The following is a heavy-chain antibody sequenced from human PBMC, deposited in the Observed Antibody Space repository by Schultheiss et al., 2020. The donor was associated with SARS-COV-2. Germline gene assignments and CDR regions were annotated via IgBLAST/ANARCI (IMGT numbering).Heavy chain of an antibody. J-gene: IGHJ6*03. CDR3: ARDVLAEVCSSTSCQYYYYMDV. CDR2: INPNSGGT. CDR1: GGTFSSYA. V-gene: IGHV1-69*10. D-gene: IGHD2-2*01. Sequence: SVKVSCKASGGTFSSYAISWVRQAPGQGLEWMGWINPNSGGTNYAQKFQGRVTITRDTSASTAYMELSSLRSEDTAVYYCARDVLAEVCSSTSCQYYYYMDVWGKGTTVTVSS.